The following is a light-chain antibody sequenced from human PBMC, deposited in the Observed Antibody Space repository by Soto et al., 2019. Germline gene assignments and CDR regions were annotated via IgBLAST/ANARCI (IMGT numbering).Light chain of an antibody. V-gene: IGLV2-18*02. CDR3: SSYTTSSTYV. Sequence: QSALTQPPSVSGSPGQSVAISCTGTSSDVGSYNRVSWYQQPPGTAPKLMIYDVRNRPSGVPDRFSGSKSGNTASLTISGLQAEDGADYYCSSYTTSSTYVFGTGTKLTVL. J-gene: IGLJ1*01. CDR2: DVR. CDR1: SSDVGSYNR.